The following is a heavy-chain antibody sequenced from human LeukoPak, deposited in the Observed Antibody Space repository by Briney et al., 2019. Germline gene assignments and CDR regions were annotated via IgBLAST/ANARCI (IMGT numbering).Heavy chain of an antibody. D-gene: IGHD5-12*01. CDR1: GFTVSSNY. CDR2: ISGSGGST. J-gene: IGHJ4*02. V-gene: IGHV3-23*01. CDR3: AKGYSGYDYYFDY. Sequence: GGSLRLSWAASGFTVSSNYMSWVRQAPVKGLEWVSAISGSGGSTYYADSEKGRFTISRDNSKNTLYLQMNSLRAEDTAVYYCAKGYSGYDYYFDYWGQGTLVTVSS.